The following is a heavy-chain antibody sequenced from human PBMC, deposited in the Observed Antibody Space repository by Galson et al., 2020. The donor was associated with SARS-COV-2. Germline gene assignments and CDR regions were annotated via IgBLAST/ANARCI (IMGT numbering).Heavy chain of an antibody. V-gene: IGHV3-30-3*01. CDR2: ISNAGSNR. CDR1: GFTFSSYA. J-gene: IGHJ4*02. CDR3: ARGPRFGELLSPFDS. Sequence: TGGSLSLSCAASGFTFSSYAMHWVRQAPAKGLEWVAVISNAGSNRYYADSVKGRFTISRDNSKNTLFLQMNSLRVEDTAVYYCARGPRFGELLSPFDSWGQGTLVTVSS. D-gene: IGHD3-10*01.